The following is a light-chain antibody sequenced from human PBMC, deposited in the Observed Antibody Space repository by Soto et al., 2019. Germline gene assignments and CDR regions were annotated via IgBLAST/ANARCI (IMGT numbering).Light chain of an antibody. J-gene: IGKJ1*01. CDR2: AAS. Sequence: AIQMTQSPSSLSASVGDRVTITCRASQGIRNFLGWYQQKPGKAPKLLIYAASSLQSGVPSRFSGSGSGTDFTLTISSLQPEDFATYYCLQDYNYPLTFGHGTKVDIK. CDR1: QGIRNF. CDR3: LQDYNYPLT. V-gene: IGKV1-6*01.